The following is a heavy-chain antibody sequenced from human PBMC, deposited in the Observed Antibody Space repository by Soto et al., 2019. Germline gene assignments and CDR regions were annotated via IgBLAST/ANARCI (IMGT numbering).Heavy chain of an antibody. Sequence: QVQLVESGGGVVQPGRSLRLSCAASGFTFSSYAMHWVRQAPGKGLEWVAVISYDGSNKYYADSVKGRFTISRDNSKNTLYLQMNSLRAEDTAVYYCASPPNIVVVVAATTNSNYFDYWGQGTLVTVSS. D-gene: IGHD2-15*01. J-gene: IGHJ4*02. CDR2: ISYDGSNK. CDR1: GFTFSSYA. CDR3: ASPPNIVVVVAATTNSNYFDY. V-gene: IGHV3-30-3*01.